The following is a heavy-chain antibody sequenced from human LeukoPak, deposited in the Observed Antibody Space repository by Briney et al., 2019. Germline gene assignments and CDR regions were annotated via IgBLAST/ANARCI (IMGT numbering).Heavy chain of an antibody. CDR3: ATGYMAFAPYYFDY. CDR2: LDPEDGET. J-gene: IGHJ4*02. CDR1: GYTLTELS. D-gene: IGHD1-14*01. V-gene: IGHV1-24*01. Sequence: RASVKVSCRVSGYTLTELSMHWVRQAPGKGLEWMGGLDPEDGETIYAQKFQGRVTMTEDTSTDTAYMELSSLRSEDTAVYYCATGYMAFAPYYFDYWGQGTLVTVSS.